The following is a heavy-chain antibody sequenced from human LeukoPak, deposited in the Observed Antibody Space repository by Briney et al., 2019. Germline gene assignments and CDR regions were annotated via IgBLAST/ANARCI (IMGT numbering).Heavy chain of an antibody. V-gene: IGHV3-23*01. J-gene: IGHJ4*02. Sequence: AGSLTLSCAASGFTFRSYAMSWVRQAPGKGLEWVSGISGSGGSTYYADSVKGRFTISRDNYKNTMFLQMNSLRAEDSALYYCCQRVTSNDFWGQRPVVPVSS. CDR1: GFTFRSYA. CDR3: CQRVTSNDF. D-gene: IGHD2-2*01. CDR2: ISGSGGST.